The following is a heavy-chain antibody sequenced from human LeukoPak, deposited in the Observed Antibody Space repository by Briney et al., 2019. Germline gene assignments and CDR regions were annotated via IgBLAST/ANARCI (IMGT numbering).Heavy chain of an antibody. D-gene: IGHD3-22*01. Sequence: ASVKVSCKTSGYTFTSDGISWVRQAPGQGLEWMGWIGTYKGNTNYAQMFQGRVTMTTDTSTSTAYMELKNLRSDDTAVYYCARTPGMVVVKTFYCMDVWGQGTTVTVSS. CDR2: IGTYKGNT. J-gene: IGHJ6*02. CDR3: ARTPGMVVVKTFYCMDV. CDR1: GYTFTSDG. V-gene: IGHV1-18*01.